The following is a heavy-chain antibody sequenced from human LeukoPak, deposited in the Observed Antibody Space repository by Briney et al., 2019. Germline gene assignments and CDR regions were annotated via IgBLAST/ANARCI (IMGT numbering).Heavy chain of an antibody. CDR2: IRYDGSNK. J-gene: IGHJ4*02. Sequence: PGGPLRLSCAASGFTFSSYGMHWVRQAPGKGLEWVAFIRYDGSNKYYADSVKGRFTISRDNSKNTLYLQMNSLRAEDTAVYYCAKYRIVGATIDYWGQGTLVSVSS. CDR1: GFTFSSYG. D-gene: IGHD1-26*01. CDR3: AKYRIVGATIDY. V-gene: IGHV3-30*02.